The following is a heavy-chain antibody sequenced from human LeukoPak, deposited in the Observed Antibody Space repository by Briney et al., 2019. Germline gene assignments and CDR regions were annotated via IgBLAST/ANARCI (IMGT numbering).Heavy chain of an antibody. J-gene: IGHJ4*02. V-gene: IGHV3-30*02. CDR1: GFTFSSYG. D-gene: IGHD3-10*01. CDR3: AKAYYGSGSYLLPDY. CDR2: IRYDGSNK. Sequence: PGGSLRLSCAASGFTFSSYGMHWVRQAPGKGLEWVAFIRYDGSNKYYADSVKGRFTISRDNSQNTLYLQMNSLRAEDTAVYYCAKAYYGSGSYLLPDYWGQGTLVTVSS.